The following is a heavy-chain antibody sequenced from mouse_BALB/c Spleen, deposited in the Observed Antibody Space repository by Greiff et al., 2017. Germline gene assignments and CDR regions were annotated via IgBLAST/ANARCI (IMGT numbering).Heavy chain of an antibody. CDR3: ARPLYGSSYWFAY. Sequence: VQLQQSGPELVKPGSSVKMSCKASGYTFTSYVMHWVKQKPGQGLEWIGYINPYNDGTKYNEKFKGKATLTSDKSSSTAYMELSSLTSEDSAVYYCARPLYGSSYWFAYWGQGTLVTVSA. CDR2: INPYNDGT. V-gene: IGHV1-14*01. J-gene: IGHJ3*01. CDR1: GYTFTSYV. D-gene: IGHD1-1*01.